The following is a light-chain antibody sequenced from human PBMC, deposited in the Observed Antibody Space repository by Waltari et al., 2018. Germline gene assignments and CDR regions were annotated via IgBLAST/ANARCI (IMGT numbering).Light chain of an antibody. CDR1: QSVSRT. CDR2: GAS. V-gene: IGKV3-20*01. Sequence: EIVLTQSPGTLSLSPGDRATLSCRASQSVSRTLAWYQQKPGQALSLLIYGASIRATGIPDRFSGSGSGTDFSLTISRLEPEDFAVYYCQHYVTLPVTFGQGTKVEIK. J-gene: IGKJ1*01. CDR3: QHYVTLPVT.